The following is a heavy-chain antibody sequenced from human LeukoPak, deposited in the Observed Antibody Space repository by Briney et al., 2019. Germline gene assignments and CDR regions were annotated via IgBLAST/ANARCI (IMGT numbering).Heavy chain of an antibody. D-gene: IGHD2-15*01. CDR1: GGSITSYY. CDR2: TYYSGST. V-gene: IGHV4-59*08. Sequence: SETLSLTCTVSGGSITSYYWSWIRQPPGKGREWIGYTYYSGSTNYNPSLKSRVTLSVDTSKNQFSLKLSSVTAADTAVYYCARLRGCSGGSCYHPNFDSWGQGTLVTVSS. CDR3: ARLRGCSGGSCYHPNFDS. J-gene: IGHJ4*02.